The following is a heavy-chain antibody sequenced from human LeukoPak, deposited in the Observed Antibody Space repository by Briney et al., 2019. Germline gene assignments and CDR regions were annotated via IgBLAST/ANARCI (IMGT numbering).Heavy chain of an antibody. CDR1: GFTFSSYG. J-gene: IGHJ4*02. CDR3: AKDGYKWNYFDY. CDR2: IRYDGSNK. V-gene: IGHV3-30*02. Sequence: GGSLRLSCAASGFTFSSYGMHWVRQAPGKGLEWVAFIRYDGSNKYYADSVKGRFTISRDNSKNTLYLQMNSLRAEDTAVYYCAKDGYKWNYFDYWGQGTLVTVSS. D-gene: IGHD5-24*01.